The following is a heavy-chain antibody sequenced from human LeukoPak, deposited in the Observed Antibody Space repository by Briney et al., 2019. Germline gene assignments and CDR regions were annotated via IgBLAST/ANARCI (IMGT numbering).Heavy chain of an antibody. D-gene: IGHD1-14*01. CDR1: GGTFSSYA. CDR3: ARDLSRTYDP. Sequence: GASVKVSCKASGGTFSSYAISWVRQAPGQGLEWMGGIIPIFGKANYAQKFQGRVTITADESTSTAYMELSSLRSEDTAVYYCARDLSRTYDPWGQGTLVTVSS. V-gene: IGHV1-69*13. CDR2: IIPIFGKA. J-gene: IGHJ5*02.